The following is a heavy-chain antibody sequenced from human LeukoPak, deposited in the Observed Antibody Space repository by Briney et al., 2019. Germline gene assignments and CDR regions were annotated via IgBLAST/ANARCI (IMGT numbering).Heavy chain of an antibody. V-gene: IGHV1-3*01. CDR1: GYTFASYA. D-gene: IGHD5-18*01. J-gene: IGHJ5*02. CDR2: INAGNGNT. Sequence: ASVKVSCKASGYTFASYAMHWVRQAPGQRLEWMGWINAGNGNTKYSQKFQGRVTITRDTSASTAYMKLSSLRSEDTAVYYCARVVTQLWTNWFDPWGQGTLVTVSS. CDR3: ARVVTQLWTNWFDP.